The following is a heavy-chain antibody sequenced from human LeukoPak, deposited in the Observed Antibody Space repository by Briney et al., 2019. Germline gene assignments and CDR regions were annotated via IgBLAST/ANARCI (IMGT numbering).Heavy chain of an antibody. J-gene: IGHJ4*02. V-gene: IGHV1-8*01. CDR3: ARGTPYCSSASCYNY. CDR1: GCDFSSFD. Sequence: GASVKVSCKASGCDFSSFDVNWLRQAPGQGLEWMGWVNPRSGNSGYARKFQGRVTMTRNTSISTAYMELINLQSDDTAVYYCARGTPYCSSASCYNYWGQGSLVTVSS. D-gene: IGHD2-2*02. CDR2: VNPRSGNS.